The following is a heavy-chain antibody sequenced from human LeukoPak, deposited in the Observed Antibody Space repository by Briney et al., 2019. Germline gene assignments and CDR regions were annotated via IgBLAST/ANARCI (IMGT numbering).Heavy chain of an antibody. Sequence: GASVKVSCKASGYTFTGYYMHWVRQAPGQGLEWMGWINPNSGGTNYAQKFQGRVTMTRDTSISTAYMELSRLRSDDTAVYYCARVGVEMAPHFDYWGRGTLVTVSS. D-gene: IGHD5-24*01. CDR1: GYTFTGYY. J-gene: IGHJ4*02. V-gene: IGHV1-2*02. CDR3: ARVGVEMAPHFDY. CDR2: INPNSGGT.